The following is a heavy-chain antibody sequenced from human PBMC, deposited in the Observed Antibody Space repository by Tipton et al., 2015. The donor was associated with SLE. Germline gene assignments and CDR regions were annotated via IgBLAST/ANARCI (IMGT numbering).Heavy chain of an antibody. CDR2: IYTSGST. V-gene: IGHV4-61*02. CDR3: ARGGGTYDFWSGYYPSTGHYYMDV. D-gene: IGHD3-3*01. CDR1: GGSISSGSYY. J-gene: IGHJ6*03. Sequence: TLSLTCTVSGGSISSGSYYWSWIRQPAGKGLEWIGRIYTSGSTNYNPSLKSRVTISVDTSKNQFSLKLSSVTAADTAVYYCARGGGTYDFWSGYYPSTGHYYMDVWGKGTTVTVSS.